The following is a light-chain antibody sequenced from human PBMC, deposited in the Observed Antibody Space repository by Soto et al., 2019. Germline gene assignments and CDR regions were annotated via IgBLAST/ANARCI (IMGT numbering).Light chain of an antibody. CDR1: QSISSW. V-gene: IGKV1-5*01. CDR3: QQYNSYSRT. CDR2: DAS. Sequence: DIQMTQSPSTLSASLGDRVTITCRASQSISSWLAWYQQKPGKAPKLLIFDASSLERGVPSRFSGSGSGTEFTLTISSLQPDDFATYYCQQYNSYSRTFGQGTKVEIK. J-gene: IGKJ1*01.